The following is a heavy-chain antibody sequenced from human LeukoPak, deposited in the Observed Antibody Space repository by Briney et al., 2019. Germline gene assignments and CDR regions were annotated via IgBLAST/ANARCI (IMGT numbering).Heavy chain of an antibody. CDR1: GYSFPDYW. Sequence: GESLKISCKASGYSFPDYWIGWVRQPPGKGLEWMGIIYPGDSDTRCSPSFQGQVTISADKSISTAYLQWSSLKASDIAMYYCARADQLRWFGDPRRPYYYGMDVWGQGTTVTVSS. V-gene: IGHV5-51*01. J-gene: IGHJ6*02. CDR3: ARADQLRWFGDPRRPYYYGMDV. CDR2: IYPGDSDT. D-gene: IGHD3-10*01.